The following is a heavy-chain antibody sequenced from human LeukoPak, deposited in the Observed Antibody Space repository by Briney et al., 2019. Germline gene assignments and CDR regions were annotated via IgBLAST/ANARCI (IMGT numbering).Heavy chain of an antibody. V-gene: IGHV3-7*01. CDR1: GFTFSSYW. J-gene: IGHJ2*01. Sequence: PGGSLRLSCAASGFTFSSYWMSWVRQAPGKGLEWVADIRQDGSDEHYVASVKGRFTISRDTTSLFLQMSSLRAEDTAVYYCAGGQGWHFDLWGRGTLITVSS. CDR3: AGGQGWHFDL. CDR2: IRQDGSDE. D-gene: IGHD2-15*01.